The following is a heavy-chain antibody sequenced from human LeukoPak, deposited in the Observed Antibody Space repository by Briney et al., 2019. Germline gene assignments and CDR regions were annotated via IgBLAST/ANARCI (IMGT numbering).Heavy chain of an antibody. V-gene: IGHV1-18*01. CDR2: ISAYNGNT. CDR1: GYTFTSYG. Sequence: ASVKVSCKASGYTFTSYGISWVRQAPGQGLEWMGWISAYNGNTNYAQKLQGRVTMTIDTSTSTAYMELRSLRSDDTAVYYCARDSYQLRFLEWSTQDYYMDVWGKGTTVTVSS. D-gene: IGHD3-3*01. J-gene: IGHJ6*03. CDR3: ARDSYQLRFLEWSTQDYYMDV.